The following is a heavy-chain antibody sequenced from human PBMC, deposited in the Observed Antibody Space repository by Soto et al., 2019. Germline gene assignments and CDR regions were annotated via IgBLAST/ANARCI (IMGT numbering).Heavy chain of an antibody. D-gene: IGHD3-10*01. CDR1: GFTFSSYS. V-gene: IGHV3-48*02. CDR3: ARDLVHIWFGDPKYNWFDP. CDR2: ISSSSSTI. Sequence: PGGSLRLSCAASGFTFSSYSMNWVRQAPGKGLEWVSYISSSSSTIYYADSVKGRFTISRDNAKNSLYLQMNSLRDEDTAVYYCARDLVHIWFGDPKYNWFDPWGQGTLVTVSS. J-gene: IGHJ5*02.